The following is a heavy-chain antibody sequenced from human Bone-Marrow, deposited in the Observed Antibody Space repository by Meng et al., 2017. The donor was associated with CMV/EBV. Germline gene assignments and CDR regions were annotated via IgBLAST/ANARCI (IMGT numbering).Heavy chain of an antibody. J-gene: IGHJ4*02. CDR2: INSDGSST. V-gene: IGHV3-74*01. Sequence: GESLKISCAASGFTFSSYWMHWVRQAPGKGLVWVSRINSDGSSTSYADSVKGRFTISRVNAKNTLYLQMNSLRAEDTAVYYCARTNSGSFDYWGQGTLVTVSS. D-gene: IGHD2/OR15-2a*01. CDR1: GFTFSSYW. CDR3: ARTNSGSFDY.